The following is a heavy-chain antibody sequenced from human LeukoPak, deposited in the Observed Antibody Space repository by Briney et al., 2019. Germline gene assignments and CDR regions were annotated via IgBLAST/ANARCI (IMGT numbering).Heavy chain of an antibody. CDR2: ITQDASEK. D-gene: IGHD4-23*01. J-gene: IGHJ4*02. Sequence: PGGSVRLSCADSGFTYRSYWIRWVRQAPGKGREWVANITQDASEKSSVDFVRGRFTISRDNAKNSLYLQMNSLRAEDTAVYYCAISSPVATVGYWGQGTLVTVSS. V-gene: IGHV3-7*01. CDR1: GFTYRSYW. CDR3: AISSPVATVGY.